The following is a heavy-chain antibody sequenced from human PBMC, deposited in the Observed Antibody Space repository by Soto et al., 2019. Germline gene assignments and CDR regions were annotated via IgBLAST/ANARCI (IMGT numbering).Heavy chain of an antibody. J-gene: IGHJ6*04. CDR3: ARDDVLCDGGRCYGVPLDV. D-gene: IGHD2-15*01. CDR2: IQSGGPT. CDR1: GFTFSRKY. Sequence: GRSLRLCWAASGFTFSRKYMFWVRKATGKGLEWVSVIQSGGPTYYADSVKGRFTISRDTTENTLHLQMNSLRAEDTAVYYCARDDVLCDGGRCYGVPLDVWGKRTTVTVSS. V-gene: IGHV3-66*01.